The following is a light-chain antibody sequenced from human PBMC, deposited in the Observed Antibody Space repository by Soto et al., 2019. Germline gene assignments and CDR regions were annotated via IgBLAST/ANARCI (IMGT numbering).Light chain of an antibody. J-gene: IGKJ2*01. CDR2: AAS. CDR1: QIVSSSY. CDR3: QLYGSSPRYT. Sequence: ENVLTQSPATLSLSPGARATLSCRASQIVSSSYLSWYQQKPGQAPRLLVFAASTRATGTPDRFSGSGSGTHIPLPSSRLEPEDSTVYFCQLYGSSPRYTFGRGPKLEIK. V-gene: IGKV3-20*01.